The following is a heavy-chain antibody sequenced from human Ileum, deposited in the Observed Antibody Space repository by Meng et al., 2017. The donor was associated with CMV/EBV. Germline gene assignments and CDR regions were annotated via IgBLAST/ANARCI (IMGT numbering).Heavy chain of an antibody. Sequence: VEVGWEVKEPGDVVKVPFKAFGYTSPGYSMHGVGRAPGQGLEWMGWINPNSGGTNYAQNFQGRVTMTRDTSITTAYMEVSRLRSDDTAVYYCAGVVTAMDYFDYWGQGTLVTVSS. J-gene: IGHJ4*02. D-gene: IGHD2-21*02. CDR2: INPNSGGT. CDR3: AGVVTAMDYFDY. V-gene: IGHV1-2*02. CDR1: GYTSPGYS.